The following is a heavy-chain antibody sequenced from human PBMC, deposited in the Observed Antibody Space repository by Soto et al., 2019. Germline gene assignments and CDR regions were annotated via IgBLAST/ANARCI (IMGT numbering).Heavy chain of an antibody. CDR2: ISSNGRST. Sequence: EVKLVESGGGLVQPGASLRLSCATSGFIFSTYAMHWVRQAPGKGLEYVSAISSNGRSTYYANSVKGRFTISRDNSKNTMYLQMDSMRAEDIAGDYCARDRCTTGVCYDPSDDWGQGTLVTVSS. J-gene: IGHJ1*01. CDR3: ARDRCTTGVCYDPSDD. D-gene: IGHD2-8*01. CDR1: GFIFSTYA. V-gene: IGHV3-64*01.